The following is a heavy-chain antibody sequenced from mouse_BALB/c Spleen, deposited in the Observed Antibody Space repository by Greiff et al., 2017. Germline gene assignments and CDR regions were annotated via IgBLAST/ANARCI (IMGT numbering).Heavy chain of an antibody. Sequence: QVQLQQSGAELAKPGASVKMSCKASGYTFTSYWMHWVKQRPGQGLEWIGYINPSTGYTEYNQKFKDKATLTADKSSSTAYMQLSSLTSEDSAVYYCVRNSLLRLRWYFDVWGAGTTVTVSS. J-gene: IGHJ1*01. CDR1: GYTFTSYW. CDR3: VRNSLLRLRWYFDV. CDR2: INPSTGYT. V-gene: IGHV1-7*01. D-gene: IGHD1-2*01.